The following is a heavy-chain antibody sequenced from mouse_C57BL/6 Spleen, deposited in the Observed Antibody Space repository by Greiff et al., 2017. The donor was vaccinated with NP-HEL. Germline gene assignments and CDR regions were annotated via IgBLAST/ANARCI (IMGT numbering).Heavy chain of an antibody. CDR3: ARGAVGYYYAMDY. V-gene: IGHV5-17*01. CDR2: ISSGSSTI. D-gene: IGHD2-2*01. CDR1: GFTFSDYG. Sequence: EVQRVESGGGLVKPGGSLKLSCAASGFTFSDYGMHWVRQAPEKGLEWVAYISSGSSTIYYADTVKGRFTISRDNAKNTLFLQMTSLRSEDTAMYYCARGAVGYYYAMDYWGQGTSVTVSS. J-gene: IGHJ4*01.